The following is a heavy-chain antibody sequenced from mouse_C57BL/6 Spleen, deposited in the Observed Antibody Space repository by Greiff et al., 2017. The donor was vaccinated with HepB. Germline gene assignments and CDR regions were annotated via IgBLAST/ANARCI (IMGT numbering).Heavy chain of an antibody. J-gene: IGHJ4*01. CDR1: GYTFTEYT. V-gene: IGHV1-62-2*01. D-gene: IGHD1-1*01. CDR2: FYPGSGSI. CDR3: ARHEDRITTVVGYAMDY. Sequence: VMLVESGAELVKPGASVKLSCKASGYTFTEYTIHWVKQRSGQGLEWIGWFYPGSGSIKYNEKFKDKATLTADKSSSTVYMELSRLTSEDSAVYFCARHEDRITTVVGYAMDYWGQGTSVTVSS.